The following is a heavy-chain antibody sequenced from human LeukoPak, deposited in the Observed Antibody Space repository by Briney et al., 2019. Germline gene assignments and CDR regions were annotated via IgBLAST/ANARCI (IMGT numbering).Heavy chain of an antibody. Sequence: GRSLRLSCVGSGFTFDDYGMSWVRQAPGKGLEWVSGINWNSGTIGYADSVTGRFTISRDNAKKSFYLEMNSLRRDDTAFYYCTKSRHYDFWTTYPDSWGQGTLVTVSS. D-gene: IGHD3-3*01. CDR1: GFTFDDYG. CDR3: TKSRHYDFWTTYPDS. J-gene: IGHJ5*01. V-gene: IGHV3-9*01. CDR2: INWNSGTI.